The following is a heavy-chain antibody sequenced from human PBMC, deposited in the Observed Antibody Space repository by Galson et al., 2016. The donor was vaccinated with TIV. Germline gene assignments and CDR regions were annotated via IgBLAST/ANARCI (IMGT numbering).Heavy chain of an antibody. CDR2: IDWDDDK. CDR3: ARTPYGDSFGWYFDL. Sequence: PALVKPTQTLTLTCTFSGFSLTTTGMCVSWIRQAPGKGLEWLARIDWDDDKYYSISLKSRLTVSKDTSKNQVVLTMTDMGPVDTATYYCARTPYGDSFGWYFDLWGRGTLVTVSS. D-gene: IGHD4-17*01. J-gene: IGHJ2*01. CDR1: GFSLTTTGMC. V-gene: IGHV2-70*11.